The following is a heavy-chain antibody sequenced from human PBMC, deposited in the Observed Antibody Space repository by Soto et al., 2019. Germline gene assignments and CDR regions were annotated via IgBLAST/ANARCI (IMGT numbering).Heavy chain of an antibody. Sequence: ASVKVSCKASGYTFTSYYMHWVRQAPGQGLEWMGIINPSGGSTSYAQKFQGRVTMTRDTSTSTVYMELSSLRSEDTAVYYCAGFYYDSSGYYGLGGMDVWGKGTTVTVSS. V-gene: IGHV1-46*01. CDR1: GYTFTSYY. CDR2: INPSGGST. CDR3: AGFYYDSSGYYGLGGMDV. D-gene: IGHD3-22*01. J-gene: IGHJ6*04.